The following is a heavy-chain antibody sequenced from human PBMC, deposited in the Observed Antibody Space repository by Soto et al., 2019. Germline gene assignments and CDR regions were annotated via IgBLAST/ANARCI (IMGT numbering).Heavy chain of an antibody. CDR1: GGSISSGDYY. Sequence: PSETLSLTCTVSGGSISSGDYYWSWIRQPPGKGLEWIGYIYYSGSTYYNPSLKSRVTISVDTSKNQFSLKLSSVTAADTAVYYCARGLVGVAARRNWFDPWGQGTLVIVSS. CDR2: IYYSGST. J-gene: IGHJ5*02. D-gene: IGHD2-15*01. V-gene: IGHV4-30-4*01. CDR3: ARGLVGVAARRNWFDP.